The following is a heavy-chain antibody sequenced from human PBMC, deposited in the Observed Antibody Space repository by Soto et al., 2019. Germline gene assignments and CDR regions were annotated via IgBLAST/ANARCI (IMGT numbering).Heavy chain of an antibody. D-gene: IGHD3-22*01. CDR3: ARGSPYYYDSSGYYYDY. J-gene: IGHJ4*02. V-gene: IGHV1-69*02. CDR2: IIPILGIA. CDR1: RGTFSNYT. Sequence: SVKVSCKASRGTFSNYTISWVRQAPGQRLEWMGRIIPILGIANYAQKFQGRVTITADKSTSTAYMELSSLRPEDTAVYYCARGSPYYYDSSGYYYDYWGQGTLVTVSS.